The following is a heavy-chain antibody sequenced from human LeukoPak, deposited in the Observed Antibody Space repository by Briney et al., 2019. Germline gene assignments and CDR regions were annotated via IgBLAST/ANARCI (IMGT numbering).Heavy chain of an antibody. V-gene: IGHV3-9*01. CDR1: GFTFSSYS. CDR2: ISWNSNKI. D-gene: IGHD6-19*01. CDR3: AKDADSSGSLYYFDY. Sequence: GGSLRLSCAASGFTFSSYSMNWVRQAPGKGLEWVSGISWNSNKIVYVDSVRGRFTISRDNAKNSLYLQMNSLRVEDTALYYCAKDADSSGSLYYFDYWGQGTLVTVSS. J-gene: IGHJ4*02.